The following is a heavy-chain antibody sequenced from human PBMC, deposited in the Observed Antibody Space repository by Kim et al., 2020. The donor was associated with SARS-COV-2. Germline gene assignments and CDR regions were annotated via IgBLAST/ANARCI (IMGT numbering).Heavy chain of an antibody. D-gene: IGHD3-9*01. Sequence: SETLSLTCTVSGGSISSSSYYWGWILQPPGKGLEWIGSIYYSGSTYYNPSLKSRVTISVDTSKNQFSLKLSSVTAADTAVYYCARGALRYFDWFLQSYYYYGMDVWGQGTTVTVSS. CDR2: IYYSGST. CDR3: ARGALRYFDWFLQSYYYYGMDV. V-gene: IGHV4-39*01. CDR1: GGSISSSSYY. J-gene: IGHJ6*02.